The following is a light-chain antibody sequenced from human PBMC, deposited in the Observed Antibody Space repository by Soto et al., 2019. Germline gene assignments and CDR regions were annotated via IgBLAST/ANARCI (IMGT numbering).Light chain of an antibody. CDR2: TAS. CDR1: QNINSF. J-gene: IGKJ4*01. V-gene: IGKV1-39*01. Sequence: DIQMTQSPSSLSASVGDRVTITCRASQNINSFLNWYQQKPGKAPKFLIYTASSLQSGVPSRFSGSESGTDFTLTISSLXXXXFATYYCQQSYSXPLTFGGGTKVXIK. CDR3: QQSYSXPLT.